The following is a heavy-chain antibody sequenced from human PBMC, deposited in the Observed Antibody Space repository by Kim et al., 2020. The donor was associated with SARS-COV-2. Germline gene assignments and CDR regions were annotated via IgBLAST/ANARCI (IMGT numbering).Heavy chain of an antibody. J-gene: IGHJ6*02. CDR2: ISGSGGST. CDR1: GFTFSSYA. Sequence: GGSLRLSCAASGFTFSSYAMSWVRQAPGKGLEWVSAISGSGGSTYYADSVKGRFTISRDNSKNTLYLQMNSLRAEDTAVYYCAKEDGVVVPAASGDSGRSKGYYYYYGMDVWGQGTTVTVSS. D-gene: IGHD2-2*01. CDR3: AKEDGVVVPAASGDSGRSKGYYYYYGMDV. V-gene: IGHV3-23*01.